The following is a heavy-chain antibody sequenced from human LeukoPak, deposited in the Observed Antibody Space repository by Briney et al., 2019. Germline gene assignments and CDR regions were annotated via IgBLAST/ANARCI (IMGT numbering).Heavy chain of an antibody. CDR1: GGSISSGSYY. CDR3: AREGLNMVRGVIPKEAWGWFDP. D-gene: IGHD3-10*01. V-gene: IGHV4-61*02. J-gene: IGHJ5*02. CDR2: IYTRGST. Sequence: SETLSLTCSVSGGSISSGSYYWSWIRQPAGKGLEWIGRIYTRGSTNYNPSLKSRVTISVDTSKNQFSLKLTSVTAADTAVYYCAREGLNMVRGVIPKEAWGWFDPWGQGTLVTVSS.